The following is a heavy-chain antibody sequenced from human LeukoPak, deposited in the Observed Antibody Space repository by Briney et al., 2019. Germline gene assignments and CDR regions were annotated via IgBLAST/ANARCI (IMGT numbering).Heavy chain of an antibody. J-gene: IGHJ4*02. V-gene: IGHV1-46*01. CDR2: INPSGGST. CDR1: GYTFTSYY. Sequence: ASVKVSCKASGYTFTSYYMHWVRQAPGQGLEWMGIINPSGGSTSYAQKFQGRVTMTRDMSTSTVYMELSSLRSEDTAVYYCARDRELLWFGELFSLDYWGQGTLVTVSS. D-gene: IGHD3-10*01. CDR3: ARDRELLWFGELFSLDY.